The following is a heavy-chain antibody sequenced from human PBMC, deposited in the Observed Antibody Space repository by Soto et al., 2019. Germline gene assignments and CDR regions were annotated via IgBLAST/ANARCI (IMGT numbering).Heavy chain of an antibody. D-gene: IGHD5-18*01. CDR2: ISAYNGNT. CDR1: GYTFTSYG. V-gene: IGHV1-18*01. CDR3: ARAQGGYRYHPHYYYGMDV. J-gene: IGHJ6*02. Sequence: QVQLVQSGAEVRKPGASVKVSCKASGYTFTSYGISWVRQAPGQGLEWMGWISAYNGNTNYAQKLQGRVTMTTDTSTSTAYMELRSLRSDDTAVYYCARAQGGYRYHPHYYYGMDVWGQGTTVTVSS.